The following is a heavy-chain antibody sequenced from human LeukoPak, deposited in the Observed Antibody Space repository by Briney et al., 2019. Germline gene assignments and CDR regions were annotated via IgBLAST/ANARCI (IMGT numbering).Heavy chain of an antibody. CDR2: INPSGGST. Sequence: WASVKVPCKASGYTFTSYYMHWVRQAPGQGLEWMGIINPSGGSTSYAQKFQGRVTMTRDMSTSTVYMELSSLRSEDTAVYYCARDPRYCSSTSCYSPTDYYMDVWGKGTTVTVSS. V-gene: IGHV1-46*01. CDR1: GYTFTSYY. CDR3: ARDPRYCSSTSCYSPTDYYMDV. J-gene: IGHJ6*03. D-gene: IGHD2-2*02.